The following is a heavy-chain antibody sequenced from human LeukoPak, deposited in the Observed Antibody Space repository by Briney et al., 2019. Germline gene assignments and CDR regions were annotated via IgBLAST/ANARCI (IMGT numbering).Heavy chain of an antibody. D-gene: IGHD2-21*01. J-gene: IGHJ6*03. CDR1: GGSISSYY. Sequence: SETLSLTCTVSGGSISSYYWSWIRQPPGKGLEWIGYIYYSGSTNYNPSLKSRVTISVDTSKNQFSLKLSSVTAADTAVYYCARAGVVGASYYYYYMDVWGKGTTVTVSS. CDR3: ARAGVVGASYYYYYMDV. CDR2: IYYSGST. V-gene: IGHV4-59*01.